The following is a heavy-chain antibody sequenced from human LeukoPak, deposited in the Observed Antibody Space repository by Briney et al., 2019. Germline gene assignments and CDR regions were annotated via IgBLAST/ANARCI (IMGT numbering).Heavy chain of an antibody. D-gene: IGHD1-1*01. Sequence: GGSLRLSCAASGFTFSSYAMHWVRQAPGKGLEWVAVISYDGSNKYYADSVKGRFTISRDNSKNTLYLQMNNLRAEDTAVYYCAREGYGFDYWGQGTLVTVSS. J-gene: IGHJ4*02. CDR3: AREGYGFDY. CDR2: ISYDGSNK. V-gene: IGHV3-30-3*01. CDR1: GFTFSSYA.